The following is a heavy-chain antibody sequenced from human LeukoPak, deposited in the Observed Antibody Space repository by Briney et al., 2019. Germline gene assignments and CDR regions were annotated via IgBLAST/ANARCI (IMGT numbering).Heavy chain of an antibody. Sequence: PGESLRLSCAASGFTFSSRWMGWVRQAPGEGLEWVANIKNDGSTQYYVGSVKGRFTISRDNAKNSLYLQVSSLRAEDTAVYYCARPSSIREMSIIPFDHWGQGTLVTVSS. D-gene: IGHD5-24*01. CDR2: IKNDGSTQ. CDR3: ARPSSIREMSIIPFDH. V-gene: IGHV3-7*01. CDR1: GFTFSSRW. J-gene: IGHJ4*02.